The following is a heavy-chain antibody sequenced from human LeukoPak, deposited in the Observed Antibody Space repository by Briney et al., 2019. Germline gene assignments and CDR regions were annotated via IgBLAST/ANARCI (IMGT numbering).Heavy chain of an antibody. V-gene: IGHV4-39*01. J-gene: IGHJ4*02. CDR3: ARLGEDYYDSSGYSTAAY. CDR2: IYYSGST. CDR1: GGSISSSSYY. Sequence: PSETLSLTCTVSGGSISSSSYYWGWIRQPPGKGLEWIGSIYYSGSTYYNTSLKSRVTISVDTSKNQFSLKLSSVTAADTAVYYCARLGEDYYDSSGYSTAAYWGQGTLVTVSS. D-gene: IGHD3-22*01.